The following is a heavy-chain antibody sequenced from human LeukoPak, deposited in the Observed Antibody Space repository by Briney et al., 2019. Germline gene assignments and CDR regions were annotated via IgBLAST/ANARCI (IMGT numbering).Heavy chain of an antibody. CDR2: IYYSGST. D-gene: IGHD3-22*01. V-gene: IGHV4-59*01. Sequence: PSETLSLTCTVSGGSISSYYWSWIRQPPGKGLECIGYIYYSGSTNYNPSLKSRVTISVDTSKNQFSLKLSSVTAADTAVYYCARAYYETLFDYWGQGTLVTVSS. CDR1: GGSISSYY. J-gene: IGHJ4*02. CDR3: ARAYYETLFDY.